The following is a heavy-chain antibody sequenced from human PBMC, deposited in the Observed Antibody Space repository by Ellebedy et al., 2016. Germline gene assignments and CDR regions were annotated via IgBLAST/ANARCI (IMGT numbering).Heavy chain of an antibody. Sequence: GGSLRLSXAASGFTFSDYYISWIRQTPGQGLEWVSAISGSGCSTYYADSVKVRFTISRDNAKNSLYLQMNSLRADDTAVYYCARVYMVRGIINYYYGLGVWGQGTTVTVSS. CDR2: ISGSGCST. CDR3: ARVYMVRGIINYYYGLGV. J-gene: IGHJ6*02. D-gene: IGHD3-10*01. CDR1: GFTFSDYY. V-gene: IGHV3-11*04.